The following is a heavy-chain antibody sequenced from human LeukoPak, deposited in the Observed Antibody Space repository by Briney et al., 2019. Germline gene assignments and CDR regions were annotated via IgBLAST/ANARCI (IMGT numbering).Heavy chain of an antibody. V-gene: IGHV4-39*01. J-gene: IGHJ3*02. CDR1: GGSISSSSYY. CDR3: ARSGTVTPDAFDI. D-gene: IGHD4-17*01. Sequence: PSETLSLTCTVSGGSISSSSYYWGWIRQPPGKGLEWIGSIYYSGSTYYNPSLKSRVTISVDTSKNQFSLKLSSVTAADTAVYYCARSGTVTPDAFDIWGQGTMVTVSS. CDR2: IYYSGST.